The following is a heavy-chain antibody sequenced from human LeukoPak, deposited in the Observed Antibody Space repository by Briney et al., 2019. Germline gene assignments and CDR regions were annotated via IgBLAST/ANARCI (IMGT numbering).Heavy chain of an antibody. J-gene: IGHJ6*03. V-gene: IGHV3-7*01. CDR3: ARTDTPNCVSTTCYFYFYYYMDV. CDR1: GFTFSNYW. D-gene: IGHD2-2*01. Sequence: GGSLILSCATSGFTFSNYWMTWVRQAPGRGLEWLANINEDGSVEYYVDSMKSRLTISRDNAKKSLYLQMNNLRADDTAVYYCARTDTPNCVSTTCYFYFYYYMDVWGKGTTVTVSS. CDR2: INEDGSVE.